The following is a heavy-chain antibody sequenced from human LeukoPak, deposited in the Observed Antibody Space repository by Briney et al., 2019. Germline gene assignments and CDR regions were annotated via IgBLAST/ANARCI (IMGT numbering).Heavy chain of an antibody. CDR3: AKGTYDY. V-gene: IGHV3-23*01. Sequence: QPGGSLRLSCAASGFIFTSYTMTWVRQAPGKGLEWVSSVSASGGSAYYADSVKGRFTISRDNSKNTLFLQMNSLRADDTAVFYCAKGTYDYWGQGTLVTVSS. D-gene: IGHD2-2*01. J-gene: IGHJ4*02. CDR2: VSASGGSA. CDR1: GFIFTSYT.